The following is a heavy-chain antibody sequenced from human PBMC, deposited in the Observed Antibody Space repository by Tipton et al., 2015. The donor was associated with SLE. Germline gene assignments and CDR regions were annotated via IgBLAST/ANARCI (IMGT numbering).Heavy chain of an antibody. J-gene: IGHJ6*02. D-gene: IGHD6-25*01. CDR1: GGSISSSSNY. Sequence: TLSLTCTVSGGSISSSSNYWGWIRQPPGKGLEWIGYIYYSGSTNYNPSLKSRVTISVDTSKNQFSLKLSSVTAADTAVYYCARDRGRDYSMDVWGRGTTVIVSS. CDR3: ARDRGRDYSMDV. CDR2: IYYSGST. V-gene: IGHV4-61*01.